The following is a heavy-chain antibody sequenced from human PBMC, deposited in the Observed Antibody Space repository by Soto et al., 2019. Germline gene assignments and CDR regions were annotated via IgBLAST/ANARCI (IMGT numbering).Heavy chain of an antibody. J-gene: IGHJ6*02. D-gene: IGHD2-21*02. V-gene: IGHV4-31*03. CDR2: IYYSGST. CDR1: GSSISSGGYY. Sequence: PSETLSLTCTVSGSSISSGGYYWSWIRQHPGKGLEWIGYIYYSGSTYYNPSLKSRVTISVDTSKNQFSLKLSSVTAADTAVYYCARGVTGYYYGMDVWGQGTTVTVSS. CDR3: ARGVTGYYYGMDV.